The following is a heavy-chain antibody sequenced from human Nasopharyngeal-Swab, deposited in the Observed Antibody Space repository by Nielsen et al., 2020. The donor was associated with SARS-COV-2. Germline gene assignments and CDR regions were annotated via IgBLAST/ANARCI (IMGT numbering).Heavy chain of an antibody. J-gene: IGHJ5*02. Sequence: GSLRLSCAVYGGSFSGYYWSWIRQPPGKGLEWIGEINHSGSTNYNPSLKSRVTISVDTSKKQFSLKVSSVTAADTAVYYCARDATPYYDFWTGYPNWFDPWGQGTLVTVSS. CDR2: INHSGST. CDR3: ARDATPYYDFWTGYPNWFDP. V-gene: IGHV4-34*01. D-gene: IGHD3-3*01. CDR1: GGSFSGYY.